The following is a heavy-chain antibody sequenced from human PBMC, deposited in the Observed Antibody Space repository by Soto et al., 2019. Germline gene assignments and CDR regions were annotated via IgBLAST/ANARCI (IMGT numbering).Heavy chain of an antibody. CDR2: IMPILGRA. Sequence: QFQLVQSGAEVKKPGSSVKVSCKASGGTFSSYTISCVRQAPGQVLEWMGRIMPILGRAHYAQKFQGRVTITADNSSSTAYMELSSLRSEDTSVYYCARVLWGVAVEEPFDYWGQGTLVTVSS. J-gene: IGHJ4*02. CDR3: ARVLWGVAVEEPFDY. D-gene: IGHD6-19*01. V-gene: IGHV1-69*08. CDR1: GGTFSSYT.